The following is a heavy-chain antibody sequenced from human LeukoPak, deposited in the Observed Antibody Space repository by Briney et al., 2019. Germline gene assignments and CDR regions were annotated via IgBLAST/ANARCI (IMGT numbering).Heavy chain of an antibody. CDR2: ISSNGGST. D-gene: IGHD4-17*01. CDR3: VKDPTGGYGDRRSFDY. CDR1: GFTFSSCA. Sequence: GGSLRPSCSASGFTFSSCAMHWVRQAPGKGLEYVSAISSNGGSTYYADSVKGRFTISRDNSKNTLYVEMSSLRAEDTAVYYCVKDPTGGYGDRRSFDYWGQGTLVTVSS. J-gene: IGHJ4*02. V-gene: IGHV3-64*05.